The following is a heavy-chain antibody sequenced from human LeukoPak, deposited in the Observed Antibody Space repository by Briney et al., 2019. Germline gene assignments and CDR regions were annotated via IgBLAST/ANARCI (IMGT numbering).Heavy chain of an antibody. J-gene: IGHJ6*02. Sequence: GGSLRLSCAASGFTFSSYGMPWVRQAPGKGLEWVAVISYDGSNKYYADSVKGRFTISRDNSKNTLYLQMNSLRAEDTAVYYCAKDLVVGERSNGMDVWGQGTTVTVSS. V-gene: IGHV3-30*18. CDR3: AKDLVVGERSNGMDV. CDR2: ISYDGSNK. D-gene: IGHD1-1*01. CDR1: GFTFSSYG.